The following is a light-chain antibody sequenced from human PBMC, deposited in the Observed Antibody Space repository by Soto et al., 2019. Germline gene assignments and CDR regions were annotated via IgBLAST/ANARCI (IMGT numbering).Light chain of an antibody. CDR2: KAS. CDR1: QSISSW. Sequence: DIQMTQSPSTLSASVGDRVTIACRASQSISSWLAWYQQKPGKAPKLLIYKASTLESGVPSRFSGSGSGTEFTLTISSLQPDDFATYYCQQDNSYPLTFGGGTKVEIK. V-gene: IGKV1-5*03. CDR3: QQDNSYPLT. J-gene: IGKJ4*01.